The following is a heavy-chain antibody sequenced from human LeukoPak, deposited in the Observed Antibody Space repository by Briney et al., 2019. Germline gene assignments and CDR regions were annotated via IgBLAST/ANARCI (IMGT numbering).Heavy chain of an antibody. D-gene: IGHD1-1*01. Sequence: ASVKVSCKASGYTFTDYAMNWVRQAPGQGLEWMGWINTNTGNPTYAQGFTGRFVFSSDTSVSTAYLQISSLKAEDTAVYYCARGLSVLNWNDLSRISGYWGQGTLVTVSS. J-gene: IGHJ4*02. CDR3: ARGLSVLNWNDLSRISGY. CDR2: INTNTGNP. CDR1: GYTFTDYA. V-gene: IGHV7-4-1*02.